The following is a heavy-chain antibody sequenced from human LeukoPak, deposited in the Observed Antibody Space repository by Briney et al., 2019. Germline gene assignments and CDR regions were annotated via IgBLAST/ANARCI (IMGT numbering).Heavy chain of an antibody. Sequence: GGSLRLSCAASGFTLSSYSMNWVRQAPGKGLEWVSSISSSSSYIYYADSVKGRFTISRDNAKNSLYLQMNSLRAEDTAVYYCARDLFSSGWYGAFDIWGQGTMVTVSS. J-gene: IGHJ3*02. CDR2: ISSSSSYI. CDR1: GFTLSSYS. V-gene: IGHV3-21*01. CDR3: ARDLFSSGWYGAFDI. D-gene: IGHD6-19*01.